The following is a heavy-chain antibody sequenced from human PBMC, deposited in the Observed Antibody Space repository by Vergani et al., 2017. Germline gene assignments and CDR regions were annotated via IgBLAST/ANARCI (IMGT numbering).Heavy chain of an antibody. Sequence: QVQLQESGPGLVKPSQTLSLTCSVSGDSISSGVYYWNWIRQHPGKGLEWIGYIYSTGSTHHNPSLRRRINMSVDTSKNQFSLKLSSVTAADTAVYYCARALAYCGGDCYSYWFDPWGQGTLVTVSS. CDR1: GDSISSGVYY. D-gene: IGHD2-21*02. CDR3: ARALAYCGGDCYSYWFDP. V-gene: IGHV4-31*03. CDR2: IYSTGST. J-gene: IGHJ5*02.